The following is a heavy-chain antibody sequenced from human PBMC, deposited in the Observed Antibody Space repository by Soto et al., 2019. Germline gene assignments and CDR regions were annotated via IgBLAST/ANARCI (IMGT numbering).Heavy chain of an antibody. CDR2: TIPIFRTA. J-gene: IGHJ6*02. D-gene: IGHD6-6*01. CDR3: ARQQLGPSYYYGMDV. Sequence: QVQLVQSGAEVKKPGSSVKVSCKASGGTFNCYAISWVRQAPGQGLEWMGGTIPIFRTADYAQKFQGRVTITADESTSTAYMELSSLRSEDTAVYYCARQQLGPSYYYGMDVWGQGTTVTVSS. V-gene: IGHV1-69*12. CDR1: GGTFNCYA.